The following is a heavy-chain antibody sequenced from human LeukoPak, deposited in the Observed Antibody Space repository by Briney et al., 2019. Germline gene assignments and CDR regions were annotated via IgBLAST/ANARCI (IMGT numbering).Heavy chain of an antibody. CDR2: IYYSGST. V-gene: IGHV4-59*12. Sequence: SETLSLTCTVSGGSISSYYWSWIRQPPGKGLEWIGYIYYSGSTNYNPSLKSRVTISVDKSKNQFSLKLSSVTAADTAVYYCATGYPMVRGGFDYWGQGTLVTVSS. J-gene: IGHJ4*02. D-gene: IGHD3-10*01. CDR3: ATGYPMVRGGFDY. CDR1: GGSISSYY.